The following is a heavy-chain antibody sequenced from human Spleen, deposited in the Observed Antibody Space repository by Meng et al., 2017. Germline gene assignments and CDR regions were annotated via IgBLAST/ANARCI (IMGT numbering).Heavy chain of an antibody. CDR2: INHSGST. CDR1: GASIIGSHW. V-gene: IGHV4-4*02. Sequence: QGQVQESGPGLVKPSGTLSLTCVVSGASIIGSHWWSWVRQPPGKGLEWIGEINHSGSTNYNPSLESRATISVDTSQNNLSLKLSSVTAADSAVYYCARGPTTMAHDFDYWGQGTLVTVSS. D-gene: IGHD4-11*01. J-gene: IGHJ4*02. CDR3: ARGPTTMAHDFDY.